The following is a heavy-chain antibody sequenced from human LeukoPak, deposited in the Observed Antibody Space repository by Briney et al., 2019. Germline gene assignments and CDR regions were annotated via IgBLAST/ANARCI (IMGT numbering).Heavy chain of an antibody. V-gene: IGHV5-51*01. CDR1: GYTFSKYW. Sequence: GESLKISCKGSGYTFSKYWIGWVRQMPGKGLEWMGIIYPGDSDTRYIPSFQGQVTISADRSISTAYLQWSSLKASDSAIYYRARITTSGWYADYWGQGTLVTVS. CDR3: ARITTSGWYADY. D-gene: IGHD6-19*01. CDR2: IYPGDSDT. J-gene: IGHJ4*02.